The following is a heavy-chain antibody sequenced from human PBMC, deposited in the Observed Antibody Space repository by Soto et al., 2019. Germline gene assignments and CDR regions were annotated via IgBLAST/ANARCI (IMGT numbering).Heavy chain of an antibody. D-gene: IGHD6-6*01. V-gene: IGHV1-18*01. CDR1: GYTFTSYG. CDR2: ISAHNGNT. CDR3: ARGRDGDY. J-gene: IGHJ4*02. Sequence: QVHLVQSGAEVKKPGASVKVSCKGSGYTFTSYGITWVRQAPGQGLEWMGWISAHNGNTNYAQKIQGRVTVTRDTSTSTAYMELRSLRSDVTAVYYCARGRDGDYWGQGALVTVSS.